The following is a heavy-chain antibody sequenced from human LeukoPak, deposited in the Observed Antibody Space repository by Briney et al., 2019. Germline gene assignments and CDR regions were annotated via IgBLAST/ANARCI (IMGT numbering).Heavy chain of an antibody. D-gene: IGHD3-3*01. J-gene: IGHJ4*02. V-gene: IGHV3-23*01. CDR2: ISGSGGST. CDR1: GFTFNSDA. CDR3: AKYFYDFWSGFDY. Sequence: GGSLRLSCTASGFTFNSDAMNWVRQAPGKGLEWVATISGSGGSTYYTDSVKGRFTISRDNFKNMVFLQMNSLKAEDTAIYYCAKYFYDFWSGFDYWGQGTLVTVSS.